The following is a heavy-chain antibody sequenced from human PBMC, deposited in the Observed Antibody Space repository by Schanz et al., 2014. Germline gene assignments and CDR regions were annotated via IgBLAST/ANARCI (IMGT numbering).Heavy chain of an antibody. CDR2: ISGSGGST. CDR3: AKDLLYGAPMPLNHLDY. Sequence: EVRLVESGGGLVRPGGSLRLSCAASGFTFSNYAMSWVRQAPGKGLEWVSAISGSGGSTYYADSVKGRFTMSRDNSKNTLYLQMNSLRAEDTAVYYCAKDLLYGAPMPLNHLDYWGQGTLVTVSS. CDR1: GFTFSNYA. D-gene: IGHD2-2*01. J-gene: IGHJ4*02. V-gene: IGHV3-23*04.